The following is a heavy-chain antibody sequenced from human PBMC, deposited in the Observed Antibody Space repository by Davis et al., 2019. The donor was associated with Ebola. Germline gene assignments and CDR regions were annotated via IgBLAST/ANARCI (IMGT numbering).Heavy chain of an antibody. CDR3: ARDLKPGIAAAGPGY. Sequence: SVKVSCKASGYTFTGYYMHWVRQAPGQGLEWMGGIIPIFGTANYAQKFQGRVTITADESTSTAYMELSSLRSEDTAVYYCARDLKPGIAAAGPGYWGQGTPVTVSS. V-gene: IGHV1-69*13. J-gene: IGHJ4*02. D-gene: IGHD6-13*01. CDR1: GYTFTGYY. CDR2: IIPIFGTA.